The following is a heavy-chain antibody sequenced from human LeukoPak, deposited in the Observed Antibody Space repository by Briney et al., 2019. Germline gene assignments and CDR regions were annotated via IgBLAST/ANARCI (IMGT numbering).Heavy chain of an antibody. J-gene: IGHJ6*02. CDR3: ARVLAVAADYYYGMDV. Sequence: PGGSLRLSCAASGFTFSSYAMRWVRQAPGKGLEWVSAISGSGGSTYYADSEKGRFTISRDNSKNTLYLQINSLRAEDTAVYYCARVLAVAADYYYGMDVWGQGTTVTVSS. D-gene: IGHD6-19*01. V-gene: IGHV3-23*01. CDR1: GFTFSSYA. CDR2: ISGSGGST.